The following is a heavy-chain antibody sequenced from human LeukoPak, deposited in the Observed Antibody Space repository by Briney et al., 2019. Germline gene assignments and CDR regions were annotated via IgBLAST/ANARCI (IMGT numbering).Heavy chain of an antibody. J-gene: IGHJ4*02. CDR2: IGRRGNVA. D-gene: IGHD6-19*01. CDR1: GFRFSDYV. V-gene: IGHV3-NL1*01. Sequence: GGCLRLSCAASGFRFSDYVMQWVRQAPGKGLGWVAGIGRRGNVAYYGGSMQGRFAISRENSGNTLYLKINSLRVEDTAVYYCAREHSGNCQNPGCDFDSWGQGTLVTASS. CDR3: AREHSGNCQNPGCDFDS.